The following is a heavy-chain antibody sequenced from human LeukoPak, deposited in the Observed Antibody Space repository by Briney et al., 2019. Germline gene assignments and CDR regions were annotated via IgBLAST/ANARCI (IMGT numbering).Heavy chain of an antibody. J-gene: IGHJ3*02. D-gene: IGHD3-22*01. CDR1: GGSISGYY. CDR3: AREFYYDSSFSFDI. Sequence: PSETLSLTCTVSGGSISGYYWSWIRQPPGKGLEWIGYIYHTGSTNYNPSLKSRVTISVDTSKNQFSLKLSSVTAGDTAVYYCAREFYYDSSFSFDIWGQGTMVTVSS. CDR2: IYHTGST. V-gene: IGHV4-59*01.